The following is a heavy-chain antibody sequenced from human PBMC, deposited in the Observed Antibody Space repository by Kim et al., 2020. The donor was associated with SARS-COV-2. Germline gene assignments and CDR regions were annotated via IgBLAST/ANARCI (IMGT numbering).Heavy chain of an antibody. J-gene: IGHJ6*02. V-gene: IGHV3-23*01. CDR1: GFTFSSYA. CDR2: ISGSGGST. Sequence: GGSLRLSCAASGFTFSSYAMSWVRQAPGKGLEWVSAISGSGGSTYYADSVKGRFTISRDNSKNTLYLQMNSLRAEDTAVYYCAKETGLASYDYYYGMDVWGQGTTVTVSS. D-gene: IGHD2-2*01. CDR3: AKETGLASYDYYYGMDV.